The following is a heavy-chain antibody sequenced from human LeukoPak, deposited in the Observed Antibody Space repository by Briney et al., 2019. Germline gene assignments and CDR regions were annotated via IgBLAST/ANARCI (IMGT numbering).Heavy chain of an antibody. CDR1: GFTFSNYA. D-gene: IGHD3-3*01. Sequence: PGGSLRLSCAASGFTFSNYAMSWVRQAPGKGLEWVSGIIAGVDTTYYADSVKGRFTISRDHSKNTLYLQMNSLRAEDTAVYYCARKSGVVIRERYYYYGMDVWGQGTTVTVSS. J-gene: IGHJ6*02. V-gene: IGHV3-23*01. CDR3: ARKSGVVIRERYYYYGMDV. CDR2: IIAGVDTT.